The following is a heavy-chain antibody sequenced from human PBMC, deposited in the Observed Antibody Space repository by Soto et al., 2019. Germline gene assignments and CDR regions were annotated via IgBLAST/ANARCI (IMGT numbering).Heavy chain of an antibody. Sequence: SETLSLTCVVPGGSITSDNWWAWVRQTPTKGLQWIGEIYHAGGTNYNPSLKSRVTIAIDRSKNPFSLKLNSVTAADTAVYFCARYSNFRRGYCSGATCYGLDSWGQGTLVTVSS. CDR2: IYHAGGT. CDR3: ARYSNFRRGYCSGATCYGLDS. J-gene: IGHJ5*01. D-gene: IGHD2-15*01. CDR1: GGSITSDNW. V-gene: IGHV4-4*02.